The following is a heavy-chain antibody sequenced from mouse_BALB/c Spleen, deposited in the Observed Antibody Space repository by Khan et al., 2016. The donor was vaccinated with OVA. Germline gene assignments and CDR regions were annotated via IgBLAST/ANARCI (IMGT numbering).Heavy chain of an antibody. V-gene: IGHV3-2*02. CDR3: PRSLTITTVAPTDFDY. J-gene: IGHJ2*01. D-gene: IGHD1-1*01. Sequence: EVQLLESGPGLVKPSQSLSLTCTVTGYSITSDYAWNWIRQFPGNKLEGTGYISYSGCTSSTPTLKSRISITRDTSKNQFSLQSNSVTTEDTATXFGPRSLTITTVAPTDFDYWGQGTTLTVSS. CDR1: GYSITSDYA. CDR2: ISYSGCT.